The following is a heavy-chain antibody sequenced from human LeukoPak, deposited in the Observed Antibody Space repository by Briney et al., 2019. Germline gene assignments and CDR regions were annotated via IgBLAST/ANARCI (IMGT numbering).Heavy chain of an antibody. CDR1: GFIFSRYT. J-gene: IGHJ4*02. D-gene: IGHD3-3*02. CDR2: IWSDSADI. V-gene: IGHV3-21*01. CDR3: ARDFFHSDISRPFDY. Sequence: GGSLRLSCAASGFIFSRYTINWVRQAPGKGLEWVSSIWSDSADIHYADSVKGRFTVSRDNAKNSLYLQMNSLRAEDSAVYYCARDFFHSDISRPFDYWGQGTLVTVSS.